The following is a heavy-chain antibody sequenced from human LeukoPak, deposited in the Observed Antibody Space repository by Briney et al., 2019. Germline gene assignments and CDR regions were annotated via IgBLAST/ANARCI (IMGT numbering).Heavy chain of an antibody. CDR1: GGSISTSNYY. J-gene: IGHJ6*03. V-gene: IGHV4-39*07. CDR2: IFYSGST. CDR3: ASGLSSSGHYYYYYMDV. Sequence: SETLSLTCTVSGGSISTSNYYWGWIRQPPGKGLEWIGNIFYSGSTYYSPSLKSRVTISLDTSRNQFSLKLNSVTAADTAVYYCASGLSSSGHYYYYYMDVWGKGTTVTVSS. D-gene: IGHD1-26*01.